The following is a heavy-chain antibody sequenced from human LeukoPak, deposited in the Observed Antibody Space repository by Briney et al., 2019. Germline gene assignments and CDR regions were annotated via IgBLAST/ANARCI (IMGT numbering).Heavy chain of an antibody. CDR1: GFTFSSYE. CDR3: ARVGALSSSWLLY. Sequence: GGSPRLSCAASGFTFSSYEMNWVRQAPGQGLEWVSYISSSGSTIYYADSVKGRFTISRDNAKNSLYLQMNSLRAEDTAVYFCARVGALSSSWLLYWGQGTLVTVSS. D-gene: IGHD6-13*01. J-gene: IGHJ4*02. V-gene: IGHV3-48*03. CDR2: ISSSGSTI.